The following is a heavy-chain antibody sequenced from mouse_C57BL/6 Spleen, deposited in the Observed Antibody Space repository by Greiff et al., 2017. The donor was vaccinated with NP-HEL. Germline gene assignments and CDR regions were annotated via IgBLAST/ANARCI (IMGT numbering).Heavy chain of an antibody. CDR1: GFNIKDYY. CDR3: TTEEGDSSGLFAY. V-gene: IGHV14-1*01. D-gene: IGHD3-2*02. J-gene: IGHJ3*01. CDR2: IDPEDGDT. Sequence: VQLQQSGAELVRPGASVKLSCTASGFNIKDYYMHWVKQRPEQSLEWIGRIDPEDGDTEYAPKFQGKATMTADTSSNTAYLQLSSLTSEDTAVYYCTTEEGDSSGLFAYWGQGTLVTVSA.